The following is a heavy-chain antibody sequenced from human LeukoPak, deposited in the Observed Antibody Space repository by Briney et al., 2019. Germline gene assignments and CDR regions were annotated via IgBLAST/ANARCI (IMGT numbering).Heavy chain of an antibody. D-gene: IGHD3/OR15-3a*01. J-gene: IGHJ3*01. Sequence: PGGSLRLSCAASGFNISSRYMSWVRQVPGEGLEWASIIYTAGSTYYADSVKGRFTISRDNSKNTVFLQMNSLRAEDTAFYYCARDWTEWGMDAFDLWGQGTLVSVSS. CDR3: ARDWTEWGMDAFDL. V-gene: IGHV3-53*01. CDR1: GFNISSRY. CDR2: IYTAGST.